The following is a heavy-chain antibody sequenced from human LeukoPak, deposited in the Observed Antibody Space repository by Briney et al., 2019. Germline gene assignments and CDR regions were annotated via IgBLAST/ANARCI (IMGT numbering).Heavy chain of an antibody. Sequence: SETLSLTCAVYGGSFSGYYWSWIRQHPGKGLEWIGYIYYSGSTYYNPSLKSRVTISVDTSKNQFSLKLSSVTAADTAVYYCARDSADCSGGSCYWDWGQGTLVTVSS. V-gene: IGHV4-31*11. CDR3: ARDSADCSGGSCYWD. J-gene: IGHJ4*02. CDR2: IYYSGST. D-gene: IGHD2-15*01. CDR1: GGSFSGYY.